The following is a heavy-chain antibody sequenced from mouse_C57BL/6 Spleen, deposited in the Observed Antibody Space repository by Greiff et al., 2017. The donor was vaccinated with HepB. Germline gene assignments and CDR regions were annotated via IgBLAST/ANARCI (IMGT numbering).Heavy chain of an antibody. CDR2: ISYDGSN. D-gene: IGHD1-1*01. Sequence: VQLQQSGPGLVKPSQSLSLTCSVTGYSITSGYYWNWIRQFPGNKLEWIGYISYDGSNNYNPSLKNRISITRDTSKNQFFLKLNSVTTEDTATYYCAREGVYYYGSRRAMDYWGQGTSVTVSS. V-gene: IGHV3-6*01. CDR3: AREGVYYYGSRRAMDY. CDR1: GYSITSGYY. J-gene: IGHJ4*01.